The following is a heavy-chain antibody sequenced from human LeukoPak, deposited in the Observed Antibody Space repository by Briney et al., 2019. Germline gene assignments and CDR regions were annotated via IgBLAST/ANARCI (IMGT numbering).Heavy chain of an antibody. CDR2: IKQDGSEK. V-gene: IGHV3-7*01. Sequence: GRSLRLSCAASGFTFSSYWMSWVRQAPGKGLEWVASIKQDGSEKYYVDSVKGRFTISRDNAKNSLYLQMNSLRAEDTAVYYCAREPKFCSSTSCYTGPVDYWGQGTLVTVSS. D-gene: IGHD2-2*02. CDR1: GFTFSSYW. J-gene: IGHJ4*02. CDR3: AREPKFCSSTSCYTGPVDY.